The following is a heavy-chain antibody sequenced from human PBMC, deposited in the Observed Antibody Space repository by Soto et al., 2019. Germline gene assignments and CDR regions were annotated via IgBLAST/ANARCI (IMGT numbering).Heavy chain of an antibody. V-gene: IGHV1-18*01. J-gene: IGHJ3*02. CDR1: GYTFTSYG. CDR2: ISAYNGNT. Sequence: ASVKVSCKASGYTFTSYGIGWVRQAPGQGLEWMGWISAYNGNTNYAQKLQGRVTMTTDTSTSTAYMELRSLRSDDTAVYYCARSSDYYDSSGAFDIWGQGTMVTVSS. D-gene: IGHD3-22*01. CDR3: ARSSDYYDSSGAFDI.